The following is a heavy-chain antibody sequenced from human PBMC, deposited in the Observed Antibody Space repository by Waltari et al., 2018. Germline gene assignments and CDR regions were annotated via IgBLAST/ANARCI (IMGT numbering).Heavy chain of an antibody. V-gene: IGHV3-23*01. Sequence: VQLLESGGGLVQPGGSLRPSCGASGFTFSSAYISWVRPAHGQGLEWVRAISGSGGSTYYADSVKGRFTISRDNSKNTLYLQMNSLRAEDTAVYYCATYYDFWSGYYPYWYFDLWGRGTLVTVSS. D-gene: IGHD3-3*01. CDR2: ISGSGGST. CDR1: GFTFSSAY. CDR3: ATYYDFWSGYYPYWYFDL. J-gene: IGHJ2*01.